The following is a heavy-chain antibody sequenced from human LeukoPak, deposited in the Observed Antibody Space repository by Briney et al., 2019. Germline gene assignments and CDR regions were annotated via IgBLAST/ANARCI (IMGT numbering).Heavy chain of an antibody. V-gene: IGHV4-59*08. CDR1: GGSISSYY. CDR3: ARQLYCGGDCSNLFDP. D-gene: IGHD2-21*02. J-gene: IGHJ5*02. CDR2: IYYSGST. Sequence: SETLSLTCTVSGGSISSYYWSWIRQPPGKGLERIGYIYYSGSTNYNPSLKSRVTISVDTSKNQFSLKLSSVTAADTAVYYCARQLYCGGDCSNLFDPGGQGTLVTVSS.